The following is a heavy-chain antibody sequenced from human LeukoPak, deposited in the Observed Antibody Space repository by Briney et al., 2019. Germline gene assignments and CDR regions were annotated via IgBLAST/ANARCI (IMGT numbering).Heavy chain of an antibody. CDR1: GYSFTDYY. J-gene: IGHJ4*02. CDR2: MHPNSGGT. D-gene: IGHD3-22*01. CDR3: ASLAHFDGSTYYPDF. Sequence: ASVKVSCKASGYSFTDYYLHWLRQAPGQGLEWMGWMHPNSGGTNYAQNFQGRVTMTRDTSITTAYMELSRLTSDDTAVYYCASLAHFDGSTYYPDFWGQGTLVTVSS. V-gene: IGHV1-2*02.